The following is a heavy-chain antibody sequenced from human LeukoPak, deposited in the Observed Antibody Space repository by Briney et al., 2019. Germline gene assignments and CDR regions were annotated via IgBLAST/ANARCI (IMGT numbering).Heavy chain of an antibody. V-gene: IGHV3-23*01. Sequence: GGSLRLSCVASGFTFSNYAVSWVRQAPGKRQEWVSTISGSSGSTYYADSVKGRFTISRDNSRNTLFLQMNSLGAEDTALYYCAKVRFGHLGSFDYWGQGTLVTVSS. D-gene: IGHD3-16*01. CDR3: AKVRFGHLGSFDY. J-gene: IGHJ4*02. CDR2: ISGSSGST. CDR1: GFTFSNYA.